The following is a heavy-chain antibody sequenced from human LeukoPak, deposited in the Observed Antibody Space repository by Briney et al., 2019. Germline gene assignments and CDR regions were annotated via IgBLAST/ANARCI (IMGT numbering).Heavy chain of an antibody. CDR3: AKVLGVWFGGWLS. CDR1: GFTFSNYA. Sequence: PPGGSLRLSCAASGFTFSNYAMSWVHQAPGKGLEWVSGIIGSGDTTYYADSVRGWFTISRDNSKNTMYLQMNSLRAEDTAIYYCAKVLGVWFGGWLSRGHGTPVTVSS. D-gene: IGHD3-10*01. CDR2: IIGSGDTT. V-gene: IGHV3-23*01. J-gene: IGHJ4*01.